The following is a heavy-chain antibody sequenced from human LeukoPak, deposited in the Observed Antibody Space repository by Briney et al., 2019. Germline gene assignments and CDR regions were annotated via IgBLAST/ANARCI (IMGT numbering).Heavy chain of an antibody. V-gene: IGHV4-4*07. CDR2: IYTSGST. Sequence: SETLSLTCTVSGGSISTYYWSWIRQPAGKGLEWIGRIYTSGSTKYNPSLNSRVTMSVDTSKNQFSLRLTSVTAADTAVYYCARNDYGDYGGWFDPWGQGILVTVSS. CDR1: GGSISTYY. D-gene: IGHD4-17*01. CDR3: ARNDYGDYGGWFDP. J-gene: IGHJ5*02.